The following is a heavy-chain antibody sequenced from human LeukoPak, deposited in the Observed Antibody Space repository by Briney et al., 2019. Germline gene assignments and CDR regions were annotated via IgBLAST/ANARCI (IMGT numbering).Heavy chain of an antibody. Sequence: ASVKVSCKASGHTFTNYGINWVRRAPGRGLEWVGWISAFNDHTYYAQRFLGRITMTTDTSTTTAHMELRSLRTDDTAVYYCARALAVTGRGPRDFGFWGQGTLVTVSS. CDR3: ARALAVTGRGPRDFGF. V-gene: IGHV1-18*01. CDR2: ISAFNDHT. CDR1: GHTFTNYG. D-gene: IGHD6-19*01. J-gene: IGHJ4*02.